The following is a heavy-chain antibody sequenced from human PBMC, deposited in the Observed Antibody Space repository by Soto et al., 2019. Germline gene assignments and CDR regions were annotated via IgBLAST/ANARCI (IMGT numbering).Heavy chain of an antibody. J-gene: IGHJ6*02. CDR2: TSYDGSSK. D-gene: IGHD3-9*01. V-gene: IGHV3-30*18. CDR3: AKEGSDYDILTGSGYYDMDV. CDR1: GFTFSSYG. Sequence: QVQLVESGGGVVQPGRSLRLSCAASGFTFSSYGMHWVRQAPGKGLEWVAVTSYDGSSKYYADSVKGRFTISRDNSKNTLYLQMNSLRAEDTAVYYCAKEGSDYDILTGSGYYDMDVWGQGTTVTDSS.